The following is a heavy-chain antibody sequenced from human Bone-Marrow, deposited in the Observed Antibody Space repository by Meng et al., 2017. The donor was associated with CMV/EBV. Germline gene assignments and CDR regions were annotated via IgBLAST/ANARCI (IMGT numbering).Heavy chain of an antibody. D-gene: IGHD6-13*01. CDR2: ISSSSSYI. Sequence: GGSLRLSCAASGFTFSSYSMNWVRQAPGKGLEWVSSISSSSSYIYYADSVKGRFTISRYNAKNSLYLQMNSLRAEDTAVYYCARGGRKCRFQQLVSVGWGYWGQGTLVTVSS. V-gene: IGHV3-21*01. CDR3: ARGGRKCRFQQLVSVGWGY. CDR1: GFTFSSYS. J-gene: IGHJ4*02.